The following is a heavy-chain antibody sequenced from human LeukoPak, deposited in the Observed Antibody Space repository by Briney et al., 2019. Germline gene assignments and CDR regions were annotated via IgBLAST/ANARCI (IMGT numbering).Heavy chain of an antibody. CDR2: VYYTGTT. CDR3: AKFGTYPVHVSYSYYYLDV. CDR1: GASISAHY. D-gene: IGHD1-26*01. Sequence: SETLSLTCTVSGASISAHYWSWIRQPPGKGLEYIGDVYYTGTTNYNPSLQSRVTMSVDTSKNQISLRLTSVTAADTAVYYCAKFGTYPVHVSYSYYYLDVWGKGTTVTVSS. V-gene: IGHV4-59*11. J-gene: IGHJ6*03.